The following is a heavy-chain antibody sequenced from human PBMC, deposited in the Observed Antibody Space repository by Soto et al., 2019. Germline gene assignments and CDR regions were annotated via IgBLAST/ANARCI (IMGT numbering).Heavy chain of an antibody. V-gene: IGHV3-7*01. J-gene: IGHJ4*02. CDR2: IKQDGSEK. CDR1: GFTFSSYW. D-gene: IGHD3-22*01. Sequence: GGSLRLSCAASGFTFSSYWMSWVRQAPGKGLEWVANIKQDGSEKYYVDSVKGRFTISRDNAKNSLYLQMNSLRAEDTAVYYCARAAYYYDSSGYYYSFDYWGQGTLVTVSS. CDR3: ARAAYYYDSSGYYYSFDY.